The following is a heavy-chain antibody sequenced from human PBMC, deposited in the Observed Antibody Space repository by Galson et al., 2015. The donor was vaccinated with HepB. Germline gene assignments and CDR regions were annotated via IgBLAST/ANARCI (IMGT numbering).Heavy chain of an antibody. Sequence: SLRLSCAASGFTFTGYAINWVRQPPGRGLEWISSISCRGSYIYYADSVKGRFTISRDNARNSLFLQLNSLRAEDTAVYYCTRGFPYYKKELNDYWGQGTLVTVSS. CDR3: TRGFPYYKKELNDY. D-gene: IGHD3-10*01. J-gene: IGHJ4*02. CDR1: GFTFTGYA. CDR2: ISCRGSYI. V-gene: IGHV3-21*01.